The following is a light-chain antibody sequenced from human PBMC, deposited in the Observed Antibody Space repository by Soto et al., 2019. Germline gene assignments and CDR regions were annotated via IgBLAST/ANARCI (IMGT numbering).Light chain of an antibody. J-gene: IGKJ1*01. CDR1: QSVSSSY. CDR2: GAS. CDR3: QEYGSSPLT. Sequence: EIVLTQSPGTLSLSPGERATLSCRASQSVSSSYFAWYQQKPGQAPRLLIYGASNRATGIPDRFSGSGSGTDFTLIISRLEPEDFAVYYCQEYGSSPLTFGQGTKVEIK. V-gene: IGKV3-20*01.